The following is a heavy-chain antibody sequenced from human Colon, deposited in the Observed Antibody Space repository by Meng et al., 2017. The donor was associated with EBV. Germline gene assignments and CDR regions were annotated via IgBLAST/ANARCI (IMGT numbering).Heavy chain of an antibody. D-gene: IGHD6-19*01. V-gene: IGHV7-4-1*02. Sequence: QMRLVQSWSGLKKPGASVKVACKASGYTFTRYPMNWGRQAPGQGLEWMGWISTNTGNPTYAQGFTGRFVFSVVTSVSTAYLQISSLKAEDTAVYYCGTLKYTSGFYGPAYWGQGALVTVSS. CDR1: GYTFTRYP. CDR3: GTLKYTSGFYGPAY. CDR2: ISTNTGNP. J-gene: IGHJ4*02.